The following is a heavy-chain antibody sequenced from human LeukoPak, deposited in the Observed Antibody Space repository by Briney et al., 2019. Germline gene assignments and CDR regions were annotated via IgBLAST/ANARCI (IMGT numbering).Heavy chain of an antibody. CDR1: GGSISSGGYY. Sequence: TLSLTCTVSGGSISSGGYYWSWIRQHPGKGLEWIGYIYYSGSTYYNPSLKSRVTISVDTSKNQFSLKLSSVTAADTAVYYCARTYYDILTGYSLFDYWGQGTLVTVSS. V-gene: IGHV4-31*03. D-gene: IGHD3-9*01. CDR3: ARTYYDILTGYSLFDY. J-gene: IGHJ4*02. CDR2: IYYSGST.